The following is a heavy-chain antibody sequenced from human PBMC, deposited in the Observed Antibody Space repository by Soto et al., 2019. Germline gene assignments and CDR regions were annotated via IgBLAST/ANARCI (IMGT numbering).Heavy chain of an antibody. Sequence: SETLSLTCTVSGGSISSSSYYWGWIRQPPGKGLEWIGSIYYSGSTYYNPSLKSRVTISVDTSKNQFSLKLSSVTAADTAVCYCARQEWELPYYYYGMDVWGQGTTVTVSS. J-gene: IGHJ6*02. V-gene: IGHV4-39*01. CDR3: ARQEWELPYYYYGMDV. CDR1: GGSISSSSYY. D-gene: IGHD1-26*01. CDR2: IYYSGST.